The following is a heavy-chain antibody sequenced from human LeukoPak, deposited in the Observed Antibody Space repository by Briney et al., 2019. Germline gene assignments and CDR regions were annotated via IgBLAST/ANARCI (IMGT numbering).Heavy chain of an antibody. CDR3: ATSSGTYFLH. Sequence: ASVKVSCKVSGYTLTQLVIHWVRQAPGKGLEWMGGFDPEDGETIYAQKFQDRVTMTEDTSTDTAYMELGSLRSEDTAFYYCATSSGTYFLHWGQGTLVTVS. J-gene: IGHJ1*01. CDR1: GYTLTQLV. D-gene: IGHD1-26*01. V-gene: IGHV1-24*01. CDR2: FDPEDGET.